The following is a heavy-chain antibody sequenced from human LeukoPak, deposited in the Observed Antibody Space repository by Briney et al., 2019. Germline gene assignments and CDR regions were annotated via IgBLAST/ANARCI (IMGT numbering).Heavy chain of an antibody. D-gene: IGHD4-17*01. Sequence: SETLSLTCAVSGGSISSGNWWSWVRQPPGKGLQWIGEIFHSGSTNYNPSLKRRVTISVDNSKNQLSLTLTTVTAADTAVYYCAREVGGDFDALDYWGQGTLVTVSS. CDR1: GGSISSGNW. V-gene: IGHV4-4*02. CDR3: AREVGGDFDALDY. J-gene: IGHJ4*02. CDR2: IFHSGST.